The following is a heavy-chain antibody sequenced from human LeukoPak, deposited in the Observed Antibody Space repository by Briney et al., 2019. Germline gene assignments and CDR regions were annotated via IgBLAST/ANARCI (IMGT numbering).Heavy chain of an antibody. D-gene: IGHD6-19*01. CDR1: GYSISSGHY. V-gene: IGHV4-38-2*02. CDR3: ARTSSSGLVGGYYFDY. CDR2: IYHSGST. Sequence: PSETLSPTCTVSGYSISSGHYWGWIRQPPGKGLEWIGSIYHSGSTYYNPSLKSRVTISVDTSKNQFSLKLSSVTAADTAVYYCARTSSSGLVGGYYFDYWGQGTLVTVSS. J-gene: IGHJ4*02.